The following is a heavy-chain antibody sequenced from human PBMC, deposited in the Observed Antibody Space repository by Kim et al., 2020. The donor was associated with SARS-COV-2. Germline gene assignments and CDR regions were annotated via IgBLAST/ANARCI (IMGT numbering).Heavy chain of an antibody. Sequence: YADSWKGRFTISRDNAKNTLYLQMNSLRAEDTAVYYCAKALGFGSGGFDYWGQGTLVTVSS. D-gene: IGHD3-10*01. J-gene: IGHJ4*02. V-gene: IGHV3-23*01. CDR3: AKALGFGSGGFDY.